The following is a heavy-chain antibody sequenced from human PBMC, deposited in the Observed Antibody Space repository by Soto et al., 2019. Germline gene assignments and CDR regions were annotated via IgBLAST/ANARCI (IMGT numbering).Heavy chain of an antibody. CDR1: GFTFGDYA. D-gene: IGHD2-2*01. CDR2: IRSKVYGGTT. J-gene: IGHJ5*02. V-gene: IGHV3-49*04. Sequence: GGSLRLSCTTSGFTFGDYAMSWVRQAPGKGLEWVGLIRSKVYGGTTDYAASVKGRFTISRDDSKSIAYLQLNGLKTEDTAVYYCIRDWRPGYCRSTSCYLVDPSGQGTLVTFSS. CDR3: IRDWRPGYCRSTSCYLVDP.